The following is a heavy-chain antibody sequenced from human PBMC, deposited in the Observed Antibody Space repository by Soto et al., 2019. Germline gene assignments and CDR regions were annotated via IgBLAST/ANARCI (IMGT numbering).Heavy chain of an antibody. CDR2: IYSGGST. CDR3: ASLGRVDFWGWFDP. CDR1: GFTVSSNY. J-gene: IGHJ5*02. V-gene: IGHV3-66*01. Sequence: GGSLRLSCAASGFTVSSNYMSWVRQAPGKGLEWVSVIYSGGSTYYADSVKGRFTISRDNSKNTLYLQMNSLRAEDTAVYYCASLGRVDFWGWFDPWGQGTLVTVSS. D-gene: IGHD3-3*01.